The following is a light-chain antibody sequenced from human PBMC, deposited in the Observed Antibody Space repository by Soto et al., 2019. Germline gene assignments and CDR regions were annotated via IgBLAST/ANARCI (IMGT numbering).Light chain of an antibody. Sequence: QPVLTQPPSVSWAQGQRVTISCTGSSSNIGASYGVHWYQQLPGTAPKLPIYGNDNRPSGVPDRFSGSKSGTSASLAITGLLAEDEADYYCQSYDSSLGGVFGGGTKLTVL. J-gene: IGLJ2*01. CDR2: GND. CDR3: QSYDSSLGGV. CDR1: SSNIGASYG. V-gene: IGLV1-40*01.